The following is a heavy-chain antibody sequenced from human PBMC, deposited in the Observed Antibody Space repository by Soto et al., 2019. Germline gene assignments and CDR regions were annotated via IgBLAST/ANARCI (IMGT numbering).Heavy chain of an antibody. CDR1: GGSISSYY. D-gene: IGHD2-15*01. Sequence: SETLSLTCTVSGGSISSYYWSWIRQPPGKGLEWIGYIYYSGSTNYNPSLKSRVTISVDTSKNQFSLKLSSVTAADTAVYYCAMSYCSGGSCYYNYWGQGTLVTVSS. CDR3: AMSYCSGGSCYYNY. V-gene: IGHV4-59*01. J-gene: IGHJ4*02. CDR2: IYYSGST.